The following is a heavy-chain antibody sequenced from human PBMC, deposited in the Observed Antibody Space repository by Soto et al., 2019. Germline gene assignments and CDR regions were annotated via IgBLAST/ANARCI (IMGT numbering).Heavy chain of an antibody. J-gene: IGHJ5*02. CDR1: GGSFSGYF. CDR2: IDHIGNT. V-gene: IGHV4-34*01. CDR3: TRDRRLITMVRGVSLWFDP. D-gene: IGHD3-10*01. Sequence: SETLSLTCGVSGGSFSGYFWTWIRQPPGKGLEWIGEIDHIGNTKYNPSLKSRVTISIQTSKNQFSLTLTSVTAADTAVYYCTRDRRLITMVRGVSLWFDPWGQGTLVTVSS.